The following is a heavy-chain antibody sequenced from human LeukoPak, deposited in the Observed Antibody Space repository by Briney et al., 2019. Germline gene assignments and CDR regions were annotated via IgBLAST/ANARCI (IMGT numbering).Heavy chain of an antibody. CDR2: ISSNGSTI. CDR1: EFRFTDYY. J-gene: IGHJ4*02. D-gene: IGHD6-13*01. V-gene: IGHV3-11*01. Sequence: GGSLRLSCAASEFRFTDYYMSWIRQAPGKGLEFVSYISSNGSTIYYADSVKGRFTISRDNAKNSLYLQMSSLRAEDTAVYYCARAPYSSNWFTDYWGQGTLVTVSS. CDR3: ARAPYSSNWFTDY.